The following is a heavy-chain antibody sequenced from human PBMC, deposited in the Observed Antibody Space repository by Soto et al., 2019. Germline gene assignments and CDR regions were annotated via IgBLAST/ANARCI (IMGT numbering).Heavy chain of an antibody. D-gene: IGHD6-13*01. CDR1: GGCFSGYY. V-gene: IGHV4-34*01. CDR3: ARGAGGGSSSWYLYYYYMDV. J-gene: IGHJ6*03. CDR2: INHSGST. Sequence: SETLALTCAVSGGCFSGYYWRWIRQPPGKGLEWIGEINHSGSTNYNPSLKSRVTISVDTSKNQFSLKLGSVTAADTAVYYCARGAGGGSSSWYLYYYYMDVWGKGTTVTVSS.